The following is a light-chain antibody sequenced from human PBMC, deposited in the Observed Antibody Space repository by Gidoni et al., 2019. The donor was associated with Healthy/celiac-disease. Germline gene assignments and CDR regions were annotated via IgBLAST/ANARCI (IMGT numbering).Light chain of an antibody. V-gene: IGKV1-39*01. CDR3: QQSYITPLT. Sequence: DIQMTQSPSSLSASVGDRVTITCRASQTIISYLNWYQQRPGKAPKLLICAASSLQSGVPSRFSGSGSGTDFTLTISSLQPEDFATYYCQQSYITPLTFGGGTKVGIK. CDR2: AAS. CDR1: QTIISY. J-gene: IGKJ4*01.